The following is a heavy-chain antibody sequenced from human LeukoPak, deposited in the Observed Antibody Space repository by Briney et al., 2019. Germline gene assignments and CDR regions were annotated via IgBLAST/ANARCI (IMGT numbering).Heavy chain of an antibody. CDR3: ARDYYDSSGYPLPGYYMDV. V-gene: IGHV4-61*02. Sequence: SETLSLTCTVSGGSISSGSYYWSWIRQPAGKGLEWIGRIYTSGSTNYNPSLKSRVTISVDTSKNQFSLKLSSVTAADTAVYYCARDYYDSSGYPLPGYYMDVWGKGTTVTISS. D-gene: IGHD3-22*01. J-gene: IGHJ6*03. CDR1: GGSISSGSYY. CDR2: IYTSGST.